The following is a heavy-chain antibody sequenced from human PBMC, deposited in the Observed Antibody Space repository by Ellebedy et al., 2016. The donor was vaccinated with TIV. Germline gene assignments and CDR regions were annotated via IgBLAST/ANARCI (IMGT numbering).Heavy chain of an antibody. CDR2: IYSGGST. Sequence: PGGSLRLSCAASGFTVSNTYMNWVRQAPGKGLEWVSFIYSGGSTDYADSVKGRFTISRDNSKNTLYLQMNSLRVEDTAVYYCARGRHYYDSSGYPKVDVFDIWGQGTMVTVSS. D-gene: IGHD3-22*01. J-gene: IGHJ3*02. CDR1: GFTVSNTY. CDR3: ARGRHYYDSSGYPKVDVFDI. V-gene: IGHV3-53*01.